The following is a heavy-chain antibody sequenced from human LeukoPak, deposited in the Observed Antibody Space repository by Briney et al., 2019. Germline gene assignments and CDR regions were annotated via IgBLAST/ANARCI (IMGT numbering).Heavy chain of an antibody. CDR1: GLTVSNTY. CDR2: IYRVGSM. D-gene: IGHD5-24*01. CDR3: ARVGDGYNFGWYFDL. V-gene: IGHV3-53*04. J-gene: IGHJ2*01. Sequence: GGSLRLSCAASGLTVSNTYMMWVRQAPGKGLEWVSVIYRVGSMFYADSVKGRFTISRHNPKNTLDLQMNSLRADDTAVYYCARVGDGYNFGWYFDLWGRGTLVTVSS.